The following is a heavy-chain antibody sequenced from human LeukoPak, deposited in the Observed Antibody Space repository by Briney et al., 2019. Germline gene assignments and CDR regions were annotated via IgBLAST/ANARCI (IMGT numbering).Heavy chain of an antibody. V-gene: IGHV3-48*04. CDR3: ARDVVVVAATSFDY. D-gene: IGHD2-15*01. Sequence: GGSLRLSCAASGFTFSSYAMSWVRQAPGKGLEWVSYISSSGSTIYYADSVKGRFTISRDNAKNSLYLQMNSLRAEDTAVYYCARDVVVVAATSFDYWGQGTLVTVSS. J-gene: IGHJ4*02. CDR2: ISSSGSTI. CDR1: GFTFSSYA.